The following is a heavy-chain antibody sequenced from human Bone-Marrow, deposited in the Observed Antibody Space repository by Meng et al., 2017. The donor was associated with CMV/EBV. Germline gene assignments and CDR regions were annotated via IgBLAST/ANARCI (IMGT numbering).Heavy chain of an antibody. V-gene: IGHV3-30*02. Sequence: GESLKISCAASGFSFSSYGMQWVRQAPGKGLEWVAFIRYDGSNKYYVDSVKGRFTISRDNSKNMLYLQMNSLRVADTAVYSCAKDDSAYFDFRSGYSTPPDYWGQGTLATVSS. CDR3: AKDDSAYFDFRSGYSTPPDY. J-gene: IGHJ4*02. CDR1: GFSFSSYG. CDR2: IRYDGSNK. D-gene: IGHD3-3*01.